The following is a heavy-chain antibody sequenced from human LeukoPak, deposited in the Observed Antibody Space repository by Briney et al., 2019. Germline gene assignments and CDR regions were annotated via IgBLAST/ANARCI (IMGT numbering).Heavy chain of an antibody. D-gene: IGHD6-13*01. Sequence: ASVKISCKASGYTFTGHYMHWVRQSPGQGLEWMGWINPNSGGTNYAQKFQSRVTMTRDTSISTAYMELDRLSSDDTAVYFCAREYSSTWYPFDYWGQATLVTVSS. CDR2: INPNSGGT. J-gene: IGHJ4*02. CDR1: GYTFTGHY. CDR3: AREYSSTWYPFDY. V-gene: IGHV1-2*02.